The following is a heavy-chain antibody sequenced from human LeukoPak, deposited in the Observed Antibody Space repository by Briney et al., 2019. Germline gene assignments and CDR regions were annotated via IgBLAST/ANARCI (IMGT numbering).Heavy chain of an antibody. CDR2: ISYDGSNK. Sequence: GGSLRLSCAASGFTFSSYAMHWVRQAPGKGLEWVAVISYDGSNKYYADSVKGRFTISRDNSKNTLYLQMNSLRAEDTAVYYCARRALAAAGTANFDYWGQGTLVTVSS. CDR3: ARRALAAAGTANFDY. D-gene: IGHD6-13*01. J-gene: IGHJ4*02. V-gene: IGHV3-30-3*01. CDR1: GFTFSSYA.